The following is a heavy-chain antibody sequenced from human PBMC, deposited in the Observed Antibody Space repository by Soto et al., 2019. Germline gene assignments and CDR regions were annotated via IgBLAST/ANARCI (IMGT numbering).Heavy chain of an antibody. D-gene: IGHD2-2*01. V-gene: IGHV1-69*01. CDR3: ARSQGSSTSLEIYYYYYYGMDV. CDR1: GGTFSSDA. J-gene: IGHJ6*02. CDR2: IIPIPGTA. Sequence: QVQLVQSGAEVKKPGSSVKVSCKDSGGTFSSDAISWVRHAPGQGLEWMGGIIPIPGTANYAQKFQGRVTITADESTSTAYMELSSLRSEDTAVYYCARSQGSSTSLEIYYYYYYGMDVWGQGTTVTVSS.